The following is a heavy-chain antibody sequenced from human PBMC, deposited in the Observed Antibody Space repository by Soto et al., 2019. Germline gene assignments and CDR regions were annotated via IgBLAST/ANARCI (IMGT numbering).Heavy chain of an antibody. CDR3: ARVPGHKNSRGDF. V-gene: IGHV1-2*02. CDR1: GYTFTHYF. Sequence: QGRLVQSGPEVRRPGASVTVSCKASGYTFTHYFINWVRRAPGQGLEWMGYINPKSGDTHYSQTFRGRVSMTVDTSTDTASVGLSSLKSDDTAVYFCARVPGHKNSRGDFWGQGTPITVSS. J-gene: IGHJ4*02. CDR2: INPKSGDT. D-gene: IGHD3-10*01.